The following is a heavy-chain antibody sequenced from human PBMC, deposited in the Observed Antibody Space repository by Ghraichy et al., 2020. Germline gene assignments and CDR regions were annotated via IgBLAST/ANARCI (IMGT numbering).Heavy chain of an antibody. D-gene: IGHD1-26*01. Sequence: GGSLRLSCAASGFTFSTYAMHWVRKAPGKGLEWVAVVSYDRSKKYYADSVKGRFTTSRDNSKNTLYLQMDSLRAEDTAVYYCAKDSYSGSYWNPYYFDSWGQGTLVTVSS. V-gene: IGHV3-30*18. CDR1: GFTFSTYA. CDR3: AKDSYSGSYWNPYYFDS. J-gene: IGHJ4*02. CDR2: VSYDRSKK.